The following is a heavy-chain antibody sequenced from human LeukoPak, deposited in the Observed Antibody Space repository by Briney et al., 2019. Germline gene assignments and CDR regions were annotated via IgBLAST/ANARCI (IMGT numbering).Heavy chain of an antibody. Sequence: PGGSLRLSCAASGFTFSSYGMRWVRQAPGKGLEWVSAISGSGGSTYYADSVKGRFTISRDNSKNTLYLQMNSLRAEDTAVYYCASATYYYDSSGLHDAFDIWGQGTMVTVSS. CDR2: ISGSGGST. CDR1: GFTFSSYG. V-gene: IGHV3-23*01. CDR3: ASATYYYDSSGLHDAFDI. J-gene: IGHJ3*02. D-gene: IGHD3-22*01.